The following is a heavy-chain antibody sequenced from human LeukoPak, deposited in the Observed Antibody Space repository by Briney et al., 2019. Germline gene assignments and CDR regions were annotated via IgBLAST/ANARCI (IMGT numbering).Heavy chain of an antibody. D-gene: IGHD6-19*01. CDR2: IDWDDDK. V-gene: IGHV2-70*11. CDR1: GFSLSTSGMC. J-gene: IGHJ4*02. Sequence: SGPALVKPTQTLTLTCTFSGFSLSTSGMCVSWIRQPPGKALEWLARIDWDDDKYYSTSLKTRLTISKDTSKNQVVLTMTNMDPVDTATYYCARYSSGWQPFDYWGQGTLVAVSS. CDR3: ARYSSGWQPFDY.